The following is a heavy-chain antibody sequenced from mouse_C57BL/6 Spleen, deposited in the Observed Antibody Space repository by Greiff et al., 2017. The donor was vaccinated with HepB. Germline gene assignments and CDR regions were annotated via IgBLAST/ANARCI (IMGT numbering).Heavy chain of an antibody. CDR2: IDPSDSET. Sequence: QVQLQQPGAELVRPGSSVKLSCKASGYTFTSFWMHWVKQRPIQGLEWIGNIDPSDSETHYNQKFKDKATLTVDKSSSTAYMQISSLTSEDSAVYYCARDGSSYGWFAYWGQGTLVTVSA. D-gene: IGHD1-1*01. V-gene: IGHV1-52*01. J-gene: IGHJ3*01. CDR1: GYTFTSFW. CDR3: ARDGSSYGWFAY.